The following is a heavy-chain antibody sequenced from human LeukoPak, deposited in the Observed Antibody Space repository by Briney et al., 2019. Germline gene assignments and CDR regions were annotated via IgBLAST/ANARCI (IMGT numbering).Heavy chain of an antibody. V-gene: IGHV3-7*01. D-gene: IGHD3-16*02. Sequence: GGSLGLSCEVSGFTFTDYWMSWVRQAPGKGLEWVANIKEEGGEKNYVDSVKGRFTISRDNALYLQMNSLRVEDSAVYYCARISRLGDLSLYRALDYWGQGTRVTVSS. J-gene: IGHJ4*02. CDR3: ARISRLGDLSLYRALDY. CDR2: IKEEGGEK. CDR1: GFTFTDYW.